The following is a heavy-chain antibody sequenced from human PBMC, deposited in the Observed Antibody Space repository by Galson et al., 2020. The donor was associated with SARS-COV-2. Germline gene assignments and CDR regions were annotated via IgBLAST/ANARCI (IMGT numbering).Heavy chain of an antibody. D-gene: IGHD2-8*01. CDR3: ARGNFYCPNGKCNHYYYYYGMDV. CDR2: INSSGTPI. V-gene: IGHV3-48*03. Sequence: GGSLRLSCAASGFTFSSYEMNWVRQAPGKGLEWVSYINSSGTPIYYADSVKGRFTISRDNAKNSLYLQMNSLRTEDPAVYYCARGNFYCPNGKCNHYYYYYGMDVWGHGTTVTVSS. J-gene: IGHJ6*02. CDR1: GFTFSSYE.